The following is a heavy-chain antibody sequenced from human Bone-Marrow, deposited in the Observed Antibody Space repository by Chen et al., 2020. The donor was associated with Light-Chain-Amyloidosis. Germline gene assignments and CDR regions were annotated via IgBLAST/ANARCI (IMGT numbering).Heavy chain of an antibody. Sequence: EVQLVESGGGLLQRGGSLRLSCAASGFAFSSYAMSWGRQAPGKGLEWVSTISGSGGSRSYGDSVKGRLTISRDNSKNALFLQMNSLRAEDTAVYYCAKDISYDDILPGYPADAFDIWGQGTMVTVSS. J-gene: IGHJ3*02. CDR3: AKDISYDDILPGYPADAFDI. D-gene: IGHD3-9*01. CDR1: GFAFSSYA. CDR2: ISGSGGSR. V-gene: IGHV3-23*04.